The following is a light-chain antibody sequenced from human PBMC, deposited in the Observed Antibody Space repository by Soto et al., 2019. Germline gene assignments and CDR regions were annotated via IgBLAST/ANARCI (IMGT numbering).Light chain of an antibody. V-gene: IGKV1-33*01. J-gene: IGKJ4*01. Sequence: DIQMTQSPSSLSASVGXXXTXXXXASQXITXXLNWYQQKPGKAPKLLIYDASNLETGVPSRFSGSGSGTDFTFTISSLQPEXXATYYXQXYDRLPLTFGGGTKVEIK. CDR2: DAS. CDR1: QXITXX. CDR3: QXYDRLPLT.